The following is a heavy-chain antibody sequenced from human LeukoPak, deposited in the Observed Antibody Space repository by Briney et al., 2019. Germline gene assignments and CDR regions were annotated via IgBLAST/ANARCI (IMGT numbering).Heavy chain of an antibody. CDR1: GFTFSSYN. Sequence: GGSLRLSCAASGFTFSSYNMHWVRQAPGKGLEWVSYITSSNSTMYYADSVQGRFTISRDNAKNSLYLHMNSLRAEDTAMYYCAREPPYSNTWTDFDYWGQGTLVSVSS. CDR3: AREPPYSNTWTDFDY. CDR2: ITSSNSTM. V-gene: IGHV3-48*01. D-gene: IGHD6-13*01. J-gene: IGHJ4*02.